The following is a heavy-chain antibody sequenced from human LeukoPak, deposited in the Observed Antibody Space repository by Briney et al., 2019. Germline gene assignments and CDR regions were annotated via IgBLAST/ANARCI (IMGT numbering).Heavy chain of an antibody. Sequence: GGSLRLSCAASGFTFSSYAMHWVRQAPGKGLEWVAAISYDGSNKYYADSVKGRFTISRDNSKNTLYLQMNSLRAEDTAVYYCARPTLDGIAVAGTWYYGMDVWGQGTTVTVSS. CDR2: ISYDGSNK. J-gene: IGHJ6*02. CDR1: GFTFSSYA. CDR3: ARPTLDGIAVAGTWYYGMDV. D-gene: IGHD6-19*01. V-gene: IGHV3-30-3*01.